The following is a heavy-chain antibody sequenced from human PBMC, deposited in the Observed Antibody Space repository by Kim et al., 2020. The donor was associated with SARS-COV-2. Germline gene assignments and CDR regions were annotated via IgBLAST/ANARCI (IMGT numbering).Heavy chain of an antibody. CDR3: ARAGPIAVVVPARNFDY. CDR1: GYTFTSYY. Sequence: ASVKVSCKASGYTFTSYYMHWVRQAPGQGLEWMGIINPSGGSTSYAQKFQGRVTMTRDTSTSTVYMELSSLRSEDTAVYYCARAGPIAVVVPARNFDYWGQGTLVTVSS. J-gene: IGHJ4*02. V-gene: IGHV1-46*01. D-gene: IGHD2-2*01. CDR2: INPSGGST.